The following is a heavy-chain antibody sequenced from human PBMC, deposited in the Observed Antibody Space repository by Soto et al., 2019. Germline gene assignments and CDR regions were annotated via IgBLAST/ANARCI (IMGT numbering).Heavy chain of an antibody. D-gene: IGHD2-2*01. CDR1: RFFFGDYA. CDR2: ITSRGTDI. Sequence: CAASRFFFGDYAFHWVRQAPGKGLEWVAGITSRGTDIAYADSVTGRFTISRDNAQNSLYLQMTSLRAEDTAVYYCARDGSGAAANPYFDYWGQGTLVTVSS. CDR3: ARDGSGAAANPYFDY. V-gene: IGHV3-9*01. J-gene: IGHJ4*02.